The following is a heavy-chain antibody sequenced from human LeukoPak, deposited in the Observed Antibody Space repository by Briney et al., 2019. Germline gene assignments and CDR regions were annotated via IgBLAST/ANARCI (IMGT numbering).Heavy chain of an antibody. J-gene: IGHJ4*02. CDR1: GFTFSSYA. V-gene: IGHV3-66*01. Sequence: PGGSLRLSCAASGFTFSSYAMSWVRQAPGKGLEWVSVIYSGGSTYYADSVKGRFTISRDNSKNTLYLQMNSLRAEDTAVYYCAGETAMATTVDYWGQGTLVTVSS. CDR2: IYSGGST. CDR3: AGETAMATTVDY. D-gene: IGHD5-18*01.